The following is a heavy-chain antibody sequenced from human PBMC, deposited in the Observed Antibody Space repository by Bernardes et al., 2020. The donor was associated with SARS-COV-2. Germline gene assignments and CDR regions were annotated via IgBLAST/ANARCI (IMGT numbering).Heavy chain of an antibody. CDR2: INPTSGGT. D-gene: IGHD2-15*01. Sequence: ASVKVSCKASGYTFTGYYMHWVRQAPGQGLEWMGWINPTSGGTNYAQKFQGRVTMTRDTSISTAYMEMSRLRSDDTAVYYCARLGGYCSGGSCFSHWFDPWGQGTLVTVSS. J-gene: IGHJ5*02. CDR1: GYTFTGYY. CDR3: ARLGGYCSGGSCFSHWFDP. V-gene: IGHV1-2*02.